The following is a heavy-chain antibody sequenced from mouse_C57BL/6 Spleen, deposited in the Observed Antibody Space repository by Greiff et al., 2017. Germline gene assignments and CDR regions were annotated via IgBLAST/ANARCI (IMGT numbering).Heavy chain of an antibody. D-gene: IGHD2-2*01. CDR3: ARTMVTGFFSNYFDY. CDR2: IYPGDGDT. CDR1: GYAFSSSW. Sequence: QVQLQQSGPELVKPGASVKISCKASGYAFSSSWMNWVKQRPGKGLEWIGRIYPGDGDTNYNGKFRGKATLTADKSSSTAYMQLSSLTSEDSAVYFCARTMVTGFFSNYFDYWGQGTTLTVSS. J-gene: IGHJ2*01. V-gene: IGHV1-82*01.